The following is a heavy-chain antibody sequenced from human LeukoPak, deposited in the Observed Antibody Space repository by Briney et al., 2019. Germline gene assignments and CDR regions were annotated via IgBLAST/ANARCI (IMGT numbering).Heavy chain of an antibody. J-gene: IGHJ3*02. CDR3: ARRRELRGAFDI. Sequence: GGSLRLACAASGFTFDDYGMVWVRQAPAKGLEWVSGINWNGGSIGYADSVKGRFTISRDNAKNSLYLQMNSLRAEDTALYYCARRRELRGAFDIWGQGTMVTVSS. V-gene: IGHV3-20*04. CDR1: GFTFDDYG. CDR2: INWNGGSI. D-gene: IGHD1-26*01.